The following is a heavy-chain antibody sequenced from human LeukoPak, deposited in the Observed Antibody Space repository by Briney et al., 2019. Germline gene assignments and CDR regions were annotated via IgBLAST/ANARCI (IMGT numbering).Heavy chain of an antibody. CDR1: GFTFSNHY. Sequence: PGGSLRLSCAASGFTFSNHYMDWVRQAPGKGLEWVGRIRMKTNGSTTEFAASVKGRFTISRDDSKNSLYLQMNSLKTEDTAVYYCIRVSRLYYFDSWGQGTLVTVSS. V-gene: IGHV3-72*01. CDR2: IRMKTNGSTT. D-gene: IGHD2-21*02. CDR3: IRVSRLYYFDS. J-gene: IGHJ4*02.